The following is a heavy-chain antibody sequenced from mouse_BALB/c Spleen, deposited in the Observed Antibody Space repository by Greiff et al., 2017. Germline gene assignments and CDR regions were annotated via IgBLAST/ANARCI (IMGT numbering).Heavy chain of an antibody. Sequence: VQLQQSGAELVRPGTSVKISCKASGYTFTNYWLGWVKQRPGHGLEWIGDIYPGGGYTNYNEKFKGKATLTADTSSSTAYMQLSSLTSEDSAVYFCARSGYYGSSYEYFEVWGAGTTVTVSS. J-gene: IGHJ1*01. CDR3: ARSGYYGSSYEYFEV. D-gene: IGHD1-1*01. CDR1: GYTFTNYW. V-gene: IGHV1-63*02. CDR2: IYPGGGYT.